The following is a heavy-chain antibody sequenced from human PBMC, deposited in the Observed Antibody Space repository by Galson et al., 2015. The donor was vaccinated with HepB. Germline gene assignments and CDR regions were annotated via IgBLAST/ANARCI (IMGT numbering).Heavy chain of an antibody. CDR2: ISADSGNT. Sequence: SVKLSCKASGYTFTSYGISWVRQAPGQGLEWMGWISADSGNTNYAQKLQGRVTITTDKSTSTAYMQMRSLRSDDAAVYYCARVRKTGGRYFDYWGQGTLVTVSS. CDR1: GYTFTSYG. CDR3: ARVRKTGGRYFDY. J-gene: IGHJ4*02. D-gene: IGHD7-27*01. V-gene: IGHV1-18*01.